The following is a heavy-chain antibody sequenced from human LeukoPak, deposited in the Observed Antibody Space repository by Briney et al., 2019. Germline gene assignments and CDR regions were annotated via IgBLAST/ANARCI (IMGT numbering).Heavy chain of an antibody. D-gene: IGHD6-13*01. Sequence: GGSLRLSCAASGFIFTDYWMNWVRQAPGKGLVWVSRINSDGSSTSYADSVKGRFTISRDNAKNTLYLQMNSLRAEDTAVYYCARALRRSSSWYFDYYYGMDVWGQGTRSPSP. V-gene: IGHV3-74*01. J-gene: IGHJ6*02. CDR3: ARALRRSSSWYFDYYYGMDV. CDR1: GFIFTDYW. CDR2: INSDGSST.